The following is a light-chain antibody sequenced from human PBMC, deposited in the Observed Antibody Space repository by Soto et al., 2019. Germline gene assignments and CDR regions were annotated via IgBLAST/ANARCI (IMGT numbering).Light chain of an antibody. V-gene: IGLV1-44*01. CDR2: SNN. Sequence: QAVVTQPPSASGTPGQRVTISCSGSSSNIGSNTVNWYQQLPGTAPKLLLYSNNQRPSGVPDPFSGSKSGTSASLAISGLQSEDEADYYCAAWDDSLNGVVFGGGTKLTVL. J-gene: IGLJ2*01. CDR3: AAWDDSLNGVV. CDR1: SSNIGSNT.